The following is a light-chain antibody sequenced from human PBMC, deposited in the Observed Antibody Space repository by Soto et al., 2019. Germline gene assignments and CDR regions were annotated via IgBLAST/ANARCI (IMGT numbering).Light chain of an antibody. Sequence: EIVLPQSPGTLSLSPGERATLSCRASQSVSSNFLAWYQEKPGQAPRLLIYGASSRATGIPDRFSGSGSGTDFTLTISRLEPEDFAVYYCQQYGSSRTLGQGTKVDIK. CDR1: QSVSSNF. CDR3: QQYGSSRT. J-gene: IGKJ1*01. CDR2: GAS. V-gene: IGKV3-20*01.